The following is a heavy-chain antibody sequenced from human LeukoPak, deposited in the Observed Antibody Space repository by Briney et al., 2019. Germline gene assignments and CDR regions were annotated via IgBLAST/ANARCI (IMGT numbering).Heavy chain of an antibody. Sequence: GGSLRLSCAASGFTFSDYGMHCVRQAPGKGLEWVAVIWYDGSNKYYADSVKGRFTISRDNSKNTLYLQMNSLRAEDTAVYYCARDPLNYDSSGYIRYYFDYWGQGTLVTVSS. J-gene: IGHJ4*02. CDR3: ARDPLNYDSSGYIRYYFDY. D-gene: IGHD3-22*01. CDR1: GFTFSDYG. V-gene: IGHV3-33*01. CDR2: IWYDGSNK.